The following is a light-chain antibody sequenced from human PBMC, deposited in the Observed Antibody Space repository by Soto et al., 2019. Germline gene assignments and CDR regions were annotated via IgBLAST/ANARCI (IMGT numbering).Light chain of an antibody. CDR2: EVS. CDR1: SSDVGGYNY. J-gene: IGLJ1*01. Sequence: QSALTQPASVSGSPGQSITISCTGTSSDVGGYNYVSWYQQHPGKAPKLMIYEVSNRPSGVSNRFSGSKSGNTASLTISGLQAEDAADYYCSSYTCSSSLYVFGTGTKVTVL. CDR3: SSYTCSSSLYV. V-gene: IGLV2-14*01.